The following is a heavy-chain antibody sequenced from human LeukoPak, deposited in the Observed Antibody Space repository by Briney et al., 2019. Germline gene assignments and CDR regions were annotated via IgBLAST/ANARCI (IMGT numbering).Heavy chain of an antibody. V-gene: IGHV4-39*01. CDR3: ARRAVVPAAVSYFDN. J-gene: IGHJ4*02. CDR2: IYYTGTT. CDR1: RGSITNSSCY. D-gene: IGHD2-2*01. Sequence: SETLSLTCAVSRGSITNSSCYWGWIRQPPGKGLEWIGGIYYTGTTYYSPSLNSRITISMDTSKKQFSLRLASVTAADTAVYYCARRAVVPAAVSYFDNWGQGTLVTVSS.